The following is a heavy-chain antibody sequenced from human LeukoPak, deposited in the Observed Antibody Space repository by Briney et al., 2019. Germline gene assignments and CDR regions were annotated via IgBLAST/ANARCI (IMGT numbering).Heavy chain of an antibody. D-gene: IGHD5-18*01. CDR1: GGSISSYY. V-gene: IGHV4-59*01. Sequence: SETLSLTCTVSGGSISSYYWSWIRQPPGKGLEWIGYIYYSGSTNYNPSLKSRVTISLDTSKNQFSLRLSSVTAADTAVYYCARVGRANEYSYGYYFDYWGQGTLVTVSS. J-gene: IGHJ4*02. CDR3: ARVGRANEYSYGYYFDY. CDR2: IYYSGST.